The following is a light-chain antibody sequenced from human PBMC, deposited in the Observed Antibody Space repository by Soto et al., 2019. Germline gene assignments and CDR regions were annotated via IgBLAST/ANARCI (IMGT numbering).Light chain of an antibody. V-gene: IGLV1-40*01. J-gene: IGLJ3*02. CDR2: GNS. CDR3: QSYDSSLSGWV. CDR1: SSNIGAGYD. Sequence: QPVLPQPPSVSGAPGQRVTISCTGSSSNIGAGYDVHWYQQLPGTAPKLLIYGNSNRPSGVPDRFSGSKSGTSASLAITGLQAEDEADYYGQSYDSSLSGWVFGGGTKLTVL.